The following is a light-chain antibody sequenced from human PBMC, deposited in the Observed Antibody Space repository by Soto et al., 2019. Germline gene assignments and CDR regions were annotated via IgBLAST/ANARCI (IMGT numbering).Light chain of an antibody. Sequence: FVLSQSPGTLSLSPGERATLSCRASQSVSSNLAWYQQKPGQAPRLLIYGASTRATGIPARFSGSGSGTEFTLTISSLQAEDFAVYCCQQYNNWPQPFGQGTKV. CDR1: QSVSSN. J-gene: IGKJ1*01. V-gene: IGKV3-15*01. CDR2: GAS. CDR3: QQYNNWPQP.